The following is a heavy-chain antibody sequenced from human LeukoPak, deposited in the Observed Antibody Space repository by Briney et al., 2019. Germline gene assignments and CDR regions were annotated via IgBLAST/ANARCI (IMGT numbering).Heavy chain of an antibody. Sequence: PSETLSLTCTVSGGSISSYYWSWIRQPPGKGLEWIGYIYYSGSTNYNPSLKSRVTISVDTSKNQFSLKLSSVTAADTAVYYCARNKWELLYYFDYWGQGTLVTVSS. CDR2: IYYSGST. D-gene: IGHD1-26*01. CDR3: ARNKWELLYYFDY. CDR1: GGSISSYY. V-gene: IGHV4-59*08. J-gene: IGHJ4*02.